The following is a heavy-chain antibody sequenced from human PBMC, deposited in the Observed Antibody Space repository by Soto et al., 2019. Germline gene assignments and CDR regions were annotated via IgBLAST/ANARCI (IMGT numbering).Heavy chain of an antibody. Sequence: WGSLRVSCASSVFSFSSYPMTWVGQAPGMGLEWVSTISASGNTAHYADSVKGRFTISRDKADNTLSLQMNSLSAEDTAVYYCAKDIYDFWSGYTHYFDSWGQGTMVTVSS. J-gene: IGHJ4*02. CDR3: AKDIYDFWSGYTHYFDS. CDR1: VFSFSSYP. CDR2: ISASGNTA. V-gene: IGHV3-23*01. D-gene: IGHD3-3*01.